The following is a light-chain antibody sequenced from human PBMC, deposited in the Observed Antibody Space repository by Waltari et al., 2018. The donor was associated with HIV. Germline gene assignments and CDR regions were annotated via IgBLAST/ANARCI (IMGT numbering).Light chain of an antibody. CDR1: NLGTPS. J-gene: IGLJ3*02. CDR2: DDS. V-gene: IGLV3-21*02. CDR3: QVWDTTNDHPV. Sequence: SSVLTQPPSLSVAPGQTARVTCGGSNLGTPSVHWYQQKPGQAPVLVVYDDSARPSGIPERISGSKSGNTATLTISRVEAGDEADYCCQVWDTTNDHPVFGGGTKLTVL.